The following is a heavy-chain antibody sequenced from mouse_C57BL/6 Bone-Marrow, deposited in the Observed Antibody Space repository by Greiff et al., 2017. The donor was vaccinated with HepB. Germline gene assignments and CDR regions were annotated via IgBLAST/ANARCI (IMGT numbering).Heavy chain of an antibody. CDR1: GFTFSDYY. Sequence: EVMLVESEGGLVQPGRSMKLSCTASGFTFSDYYMAWVRQVPEKGLEWVANINYDGSSTYYLDSLKSRFIISRDNAKNILYLQMSSLKSEDTATYYCARGPDYAMDYWGQGTSVTVSS. CDR2: INYDGSST. CDR3: ARGPDYAMDY. V-gene: IGHV5-16*01. J-gene: IGHJ4*01.